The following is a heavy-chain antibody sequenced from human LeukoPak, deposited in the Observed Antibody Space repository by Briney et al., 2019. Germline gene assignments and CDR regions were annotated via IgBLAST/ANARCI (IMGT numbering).Heavy chain of an antibody. V-gene: IGHV3-21*01. Sequence: GGSLRLSCAASGFTFSNYSMNWVRLAPGKGLEWVSSTSSSSSYIYYADSVKGRFTISRDNAKNSLYLQMNSLRAEDTAVYYCARGRPWELPDYWGQGTLVTVSS. CDR1: GFTFSNYS. D-gene: IGHD1-26*01. CDR2: TSSSSSYI. CDR3: ARGRPWELPDY. J-gene: IGHJ4*02.